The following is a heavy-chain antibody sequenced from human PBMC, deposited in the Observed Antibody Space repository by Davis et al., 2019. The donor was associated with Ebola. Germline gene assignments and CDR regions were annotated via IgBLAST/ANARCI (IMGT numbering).Heavy chain of an antibody. D-gene: IGHD6-19*01. Sequence: PGGSLRLSCAASGFSFSDYWMHWVRHSPRRGPEWVSRINPDGTNVGYADFVKGRFTISRDNTKNTLYVQMNSLGADDTALYYCASSVWPHTLAHWGQGTPVTVSS. CDR2: INPDGTNV. CDR3: ASSVWPHTLAH. CDR1: GFSFSDYW. J-gene: IGHJ4*02. V-gene: IGHV3-74*01.